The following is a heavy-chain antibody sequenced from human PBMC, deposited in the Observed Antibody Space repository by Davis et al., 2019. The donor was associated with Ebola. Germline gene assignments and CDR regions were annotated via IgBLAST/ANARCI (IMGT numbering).Heavy chain of an antibody. J-gene: IGHJ6*04. Sequence: AASVKVSCKASGYTFTIYDINWVRQATGQGIEWMGWMNPKSGDTNYAQKFQGRLTMTRDTSISTAYMELSSLRYDDTAVYYCARGHDYYYGIDVWGKGTTVSVSS. CDR1: GYTFTIYD. CDR3: ARGHDYYYGIDV. V-gene: IGHV1-8*01. CDR2: MNPKSGDT.